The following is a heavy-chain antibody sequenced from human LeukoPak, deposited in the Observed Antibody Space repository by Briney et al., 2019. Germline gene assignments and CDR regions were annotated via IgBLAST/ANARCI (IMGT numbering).Heavy chain of an antibody. CDR1: GGSISSYY. J-gene: IGHJ3*02. CDR3: ARDLVTVTKGFDI. Sequence: PSETLSLTCTVSGGSISSYYWSWIRQPPGKGLEWIGYIYTSGSTNYNPSLKSRVTISIDTSKNQFSLKLTSVTAADTVVYYCARDLVTVTKGFDIWGQGTMVSVSS. V-gene: IGHV4-59*01. CDR2: IYTSGST. D-gene: IGHD4-17*01.